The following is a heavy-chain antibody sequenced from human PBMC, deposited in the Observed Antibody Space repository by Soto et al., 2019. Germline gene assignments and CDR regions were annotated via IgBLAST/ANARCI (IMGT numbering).Heavy chain of an antibody. D-gene: IGHD6-19*01. CDR2: IYYSGST. V-gene: IGHV4-59*08. J-gene: IGHJ4*02. CDR1: GGSISSHY. CDR3: ARLWSSGWSSFDY. Sequence: QVQLQESGPGLVKPSETLSLTCTVSGGSISSHYWSWIRQPPGKGLEWIGYIYYSGSTNYNPSLKSRVTMSVDTSNNHFSLKLSSVTAADTAVYYCARLWSSGWSSFDYWGQGTLVTVSS.